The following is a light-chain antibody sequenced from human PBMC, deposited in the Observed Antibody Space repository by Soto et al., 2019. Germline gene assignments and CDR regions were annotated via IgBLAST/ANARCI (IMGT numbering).Light chain of an antibody. J-gene: IGKJ1*01. CDR2: AAS. CDR3: QHYNSYSEA. CDR1: QYISDF. Sequence: DIQMTQSPSSLSASVGDRGTIACRASQYISDFLNWYQQKPGKAPVILIYAASTLQSGVPSRFSGSGSGTEFTLTISSLQPDDFATYYCQHYNSYSEAFGQGTKVDIK. V-gene: IGKV1-16*01.